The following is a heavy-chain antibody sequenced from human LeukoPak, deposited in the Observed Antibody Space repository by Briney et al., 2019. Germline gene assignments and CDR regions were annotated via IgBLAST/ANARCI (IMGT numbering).Heavy chain of an antibody. CDR1: GFTFSSYA. V-gene: IGHV3-23*01. D-gene: IGHD2-21*02. Sequence: PGGSLRLSWAASGFTFSSYAMSWVRQAPGEGLEWGSSFSGSGFSTYYADSVKGPFTISRDNSKNTLYLQMNTLRAEDTAVYYCAKLALVTALRIDFWGQGTLVTVSS. CDR2: FSGSGFST. CDR3: AKLALVTALRIDF. J-gene: IGHJ4*02.